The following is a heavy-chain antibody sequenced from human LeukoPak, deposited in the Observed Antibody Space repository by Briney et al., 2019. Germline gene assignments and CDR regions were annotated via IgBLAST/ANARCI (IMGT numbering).Heavy chain of an antibody. D-gene: IGHD6-19*01. J-gene: IGHJ4*02. Sequence: HPGGSLRLSCAASGFTFGDYSMRWVRQAPGKGLEWVSLIRGDGRTTSYAGSVKGRFTISRDNSKNSLYLQMSSLSGEDTAMYYCAKDAVDGTWLHYWGQGTLVTVSS. CDR2: IRGDGRTT. CDR3: AKDAVDGTWLHY. V-gene: IGHV3-43*02. CDR1: GFTFGDYS.